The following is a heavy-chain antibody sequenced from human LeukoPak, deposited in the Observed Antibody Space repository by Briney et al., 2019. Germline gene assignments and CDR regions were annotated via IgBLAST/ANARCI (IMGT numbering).Heavy chain of an antibody. CDR1: GYTFTSYD. Sequence: GASVKVSCKASGYTFTSYDINWVRQATGQGLEWMGWMNPNSGNTGYARKFQGRVTMTRNTSISTAYMELSSLRSEDTAVYYCAGLGYCSGGSCPDAFDIWGQGTMVTVSS. J-gene: IGHJ3*02. CDR2: MNPNSGNT. CDR3: AGLGYCSGGSCPDAFDI. V-gene: IGHV1-8*01. D-gene: IGHD2-15*01.